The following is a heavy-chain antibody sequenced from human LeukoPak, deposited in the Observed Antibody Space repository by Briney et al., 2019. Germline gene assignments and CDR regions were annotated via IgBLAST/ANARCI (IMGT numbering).Heavy chain of an antibody. D-gene: IGHD3-22*01. J-gene: IGHJ4*02. V-gene: IGHV3-64*01. Sequence: GGSLRLSCAASGFTFSSYSMNWVRQAPGKGLEYVSAISSNGGSTYYANSVKGRFTISRDNSKNTLYLQMGSLRAEDMAVYYCARGADYDSSGYYLTYFDYWGQGTLVTVSS. CDR1: GFTFSSYS. CDR3: ARGADYDSSGYYLTYFDY. CDR2: ISSNGGST.